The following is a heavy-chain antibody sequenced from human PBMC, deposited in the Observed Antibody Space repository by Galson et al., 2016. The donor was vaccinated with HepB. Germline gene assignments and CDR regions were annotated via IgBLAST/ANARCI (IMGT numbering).Heavy chain of an antibody. CDR1: GASLDSGGSY. CDR3: ARSIRGGKFDT. V-gene: IGHV4-31*03. J-gene: IGHJ5*02. Sequence: TLSLTCTVSGASLDSGGSYWTWIRQHPVKGLEWLGHIYYTGSSFYNPSLQSRATLSVDTSTNQFSLRLKSVTAADTAVYFCARSIRGGKFDTWGQGTPVTVSS. D-gene: IGHD3-10*01. CDR2: IYYTGSS.